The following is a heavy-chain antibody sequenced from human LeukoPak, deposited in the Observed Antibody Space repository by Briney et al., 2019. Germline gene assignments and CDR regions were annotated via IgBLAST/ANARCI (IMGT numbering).Heavy chain of an antibody. CDR3: ARGPMWRRHWLLTLDWFDP. Sequence: GESLKISCKGSGYSFTSYWIAWVRQMPGKGLEWMGIIYPGDSDTRYSPSFQGQVTISADRSISTAYLQWSSLKASDTAMYYCARGPMWRRHWLLTLDWFDPWGQGTLVTVSS. CDR2: IYPGDSDT. CDR1: GYSFTSYW. V-gene: IGHV5-51*01. J-gene: IGHJ5*02. D-gene: IGHD3-9*01.